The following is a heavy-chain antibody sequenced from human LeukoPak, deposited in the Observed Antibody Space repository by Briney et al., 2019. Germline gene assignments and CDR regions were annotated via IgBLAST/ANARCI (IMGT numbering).Heavy chain of an antibody. CDR1: GYTFTGFY. D-gene: IGHD1-14*01. Sequence: ASVKVSCKASGYTFTGFYIHWVRQAPGQGREWMGWINPNSGGTNYAQKFQDRVTMTRDTSISTAYIELSSLRSDDTAIYYCARPLTTSGWYFDLWDRGTLVTVSS. V-gene: IGHV1-2*02. J-gene: IGHJ2*01. CDR3: ARPLTTSGWYFDL. CDR2: INPNSGGT.